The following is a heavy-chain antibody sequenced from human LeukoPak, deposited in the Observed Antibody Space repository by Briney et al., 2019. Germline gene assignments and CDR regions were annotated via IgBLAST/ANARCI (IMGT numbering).Heavy chain of an antibody. Sequence: ASVKVSCKASGGTFISYAISWVRQAPRQGLEWMGGIIPIFGTANYAQKFQGRVTITADESTSTAYMELSSLRSEDTAVYYCARDYYYGSWSYYGYFDYWGQGTLVTVSS. J-gene: IGHJ4*02. CDR1: GGTFISYA. CDR2: IIPIFGTA. D-gene: IGHD3-10*01. V-gene: IGHV1-69*13. CDR3: ARDYYYGSWSYYGYFDY.